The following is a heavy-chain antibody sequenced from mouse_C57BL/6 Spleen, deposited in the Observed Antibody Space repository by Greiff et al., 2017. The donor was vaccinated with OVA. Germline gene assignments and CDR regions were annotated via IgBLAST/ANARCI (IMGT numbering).Heavy chain of an antibody. J-gene: IGHJ2*01. Sequence: QVQLQQPGAELVRPGSSVKLSCKASGYTFTSYWMHWVKQRPIQGLEWIGNIDPSDSETHYNQKFKDKATLTVDKSSSTAYMQLSSLTSADSAVYICAKQGDYYSSKNYFDYWGESTTLTVSS. CDR2: IDPSDSET. CDR1: GYTFTSYW. D-gene: IGHD1-1*01. CDR3: AKQGDYYSSKNYFDY. V-gene: IGHV1-52*01.